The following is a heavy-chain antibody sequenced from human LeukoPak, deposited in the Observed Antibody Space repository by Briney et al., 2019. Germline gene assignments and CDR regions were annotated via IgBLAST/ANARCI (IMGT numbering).Heavy chain of an antibody. V-gene: IGHV3-7*01. Sequence: GGSLRLSCAASGFTFSSYWMTWVRQAPGKGLEWVANIKHDGSEKYYLDSVKGRFTISRDNAKNSLYLQMNSLRAEDTAVYYCARLLVYGSGGEAFGYWGQGTLVTVSS. CDR2: IKHDGSEK. CDR1: GFTFSSYW. J-gene: IGHJ4*02. CDR3: ARLLVYGSGGEAFGY. D-gene: IGHD3-10*01.